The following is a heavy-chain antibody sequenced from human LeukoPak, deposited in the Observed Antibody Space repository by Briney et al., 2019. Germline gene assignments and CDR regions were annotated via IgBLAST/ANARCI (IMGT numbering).Heavy chain of an antibody. J-gene: IGHJ4*02. CDR2: ISSSSSYI. CDR1: GFTFSSYA. V-gene: IGHV3-21*01. Sequence: GGSLRLSCAASGFTFSSYAMSWVRQAPGKGLEWVSSISSSSSYIYYAGSVKGRFTISRDNAKNSLYLQMNSLRAEDTAVYYCARDFDYYDSSGYPGPFDYWGQGTLVTVSS. D-gene: IGHD3-22*01. CDR3: ARDFDYYDSSGYPGPFDY.